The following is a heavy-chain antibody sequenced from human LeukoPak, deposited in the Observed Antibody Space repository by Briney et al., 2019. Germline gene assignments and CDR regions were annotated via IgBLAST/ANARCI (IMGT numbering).Heavy chain of an antibody. J-gene: IGHJ4*02. D-gene: IGHD6-19*01. Sequence: GASVKVSCKASGYTFTGYYMHWVRQAPGQGLEWMGWINPNSGGTNYAQKFQGRVTMTRDTSISTAYMELSRLRSDDTAVYYCAIWPKAKEDSSELRFHYWGQGTLVTVSS. CDR1: GYTFTGYY. CDR2: INPNSGGT. CDR3: AIWPKAKEDSSELRFHY. V-gene: IGHV1-2*02.